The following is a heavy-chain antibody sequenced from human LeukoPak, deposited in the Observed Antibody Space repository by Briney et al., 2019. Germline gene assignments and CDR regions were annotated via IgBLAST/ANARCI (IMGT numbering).Heavy chain of an antibody. J-gene: IGHJ3*02. V-gene: IGHV4-4*07. CDR3: ARGHGYSKGHDAFDI. CDR2: IYTSGST. CDR1: GGSISSYY. D-gene: IGHD3-22*01. Sequence: PSETLSLTCTVSGGSISSYYWSWIRQPAGEGLEWIGRIYTSGSTNYNPSLKSRVTMSVDTSKNQFSLKLSSVTAADTAVYYCARGHGYSKGHDAFDIWGQGTMVTVSS.